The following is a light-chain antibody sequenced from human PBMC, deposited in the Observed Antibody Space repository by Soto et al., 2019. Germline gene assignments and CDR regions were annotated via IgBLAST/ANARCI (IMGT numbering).Light chain of an antibody. CDR1: EDINNY. CDR2: GAS. CDR3: QQYNDWPPWT. J-gene: IGKJ1*01. V-gene: IGKV3-15*01. Sequence: EIVLTQSPATVTVSPGVRVTLSCRASEDINNYLAWYQQKAGQAPRLLIYGASTRATGIPARFSGSGSGTEFTLTISSLQSEDFAVYYCQQYNDWPPWTFGQGTKV.